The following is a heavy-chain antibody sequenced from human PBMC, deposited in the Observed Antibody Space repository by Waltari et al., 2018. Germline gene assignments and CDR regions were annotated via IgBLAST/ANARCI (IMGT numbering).Heavy chain of an antibody. CDR3: AIPGIAVAGPLRYFDL. V-gene: IGHV4-39*01. D-gene: IGHD6-19*01. CDR1: GGSISSSSYY. Sequence: QLQLQESGPGLVKPSETLSLTCTVSGGSISSSSYYWGWIRQPPGKGLEWIGSSYYSGSTYYNPSLKSRVTISVDTSKNQFSLKLSSVTAADTAVYYCAIPGIAVAGPLRYFDLWGRGTLVTVSS. CDR2: SYYSGST. J-gene: IGHJ2*01.